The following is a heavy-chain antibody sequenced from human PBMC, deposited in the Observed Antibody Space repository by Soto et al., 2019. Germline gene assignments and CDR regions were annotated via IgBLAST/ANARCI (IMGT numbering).Heavy chain of an antibody. Sequence: QLQLQAAGPGLVKPSETLSLNCTVSGGSISSSSYYWGWIRQPPGKGLEWIGSNYYSGSTYYNPSRKSRVTISVDTSKNQLSLKLSSVTAADTAVYYCARHQVVPYYDFWSGYYQGWFDPWGQGTLVTVSS. D-gene: IGHD3-3*01. CDR3: ARHQVVPYYDFWSGYYQGWFDP. CDR1: GGSISSSSYY. J-gene: IGHJ5*02. V-gene: IGHV4-39*01. CDR2: NYYSGST.